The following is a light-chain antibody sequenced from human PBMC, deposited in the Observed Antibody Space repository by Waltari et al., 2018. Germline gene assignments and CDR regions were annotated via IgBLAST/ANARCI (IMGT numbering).Light chain of an antibody. V-gene: IGKV3-20*01. CDR1: RTVNSDY. CDR3: QHYGGFPWS. Sequence: DTLLTQSPGTLSLSPGERATLSCRASRTVNSDYLAWYQQKSGQAPSLLIYGVSNRATGVADRFSGSGSGTDFYLTITRLEPEDAAVYFCQHYGGFPWSFGQGTKVEI. CDR2: GVS. J-gene: IGKJ1*01.